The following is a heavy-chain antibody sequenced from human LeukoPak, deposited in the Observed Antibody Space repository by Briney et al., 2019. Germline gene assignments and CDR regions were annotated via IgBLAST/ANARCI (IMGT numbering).Heavy chain of an antibody. Sequence: GGSLRLSCAASGFTFSNAWMSWVRQAPGKGLEWVGRIKRKTDGGTTDYAAPVKGRFTISRDDSKNPLYLQMNSLKTEDTAVYYCTTDFVGIAVAGRIPFDYWGQGTLVTVAS. CDR3: TTDFVGIAVAGRIPFDY. D-gene: IGHD6-19*01. CDR2: IKRKTDGGTT. J-gene: IGHJ4*02. CDR1: GFTFSNAW. V-gene: IGHV3-15*01.